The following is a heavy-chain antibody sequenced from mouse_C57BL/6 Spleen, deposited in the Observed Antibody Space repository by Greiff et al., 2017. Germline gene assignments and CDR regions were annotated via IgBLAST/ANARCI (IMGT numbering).Heavy chain of an antibody. D-gene: IGHD3-1*01. CDR3: ARGGDTSGFDY. V-gene: IGHV5-16*01. J-gene: IGHJ2*01. Sequence: EVQLVESEGGLVQPGSSMKLSCTASGFTFSDYYMAWVRQVPEKGLEWVANINYDGSSTYYLDSLKSRFIISRDNAKNILYLQMSSLKSEDTATYYCARGGDTSGFDYWGQGTTLTVSS. CDR1: GFTFSDYY. CDR2: INYDGSST.